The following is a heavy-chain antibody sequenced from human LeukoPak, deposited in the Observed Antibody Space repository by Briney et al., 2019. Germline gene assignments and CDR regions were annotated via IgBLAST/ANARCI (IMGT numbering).Heavy chain of an antibody. Sequence: SGGSLRLSCAASGFTFSSYGMHWVRQAPGKGLEWVAVIWYDGSNKYYADSVKGRFTISRDNSKNTLYLQMNSLRAEETAEYYCARDSRYDILTGYYTVAPYGMDVWGQGTTVTVSS. V-gene: IGHV3-33*01. CDR3: ARDSRYDILTGYYTVAPYGMDV. CDR2: IWYDGSNK. D-gene: IGHD3-9*01. J-gene: IGHJ6*02. CDR1: GFTFSSYG.